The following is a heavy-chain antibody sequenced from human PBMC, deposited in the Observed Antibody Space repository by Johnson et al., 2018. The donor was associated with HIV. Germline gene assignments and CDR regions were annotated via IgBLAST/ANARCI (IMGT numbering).Heavy chain of an antibody. D-gene: IGHD3-10*01. Sequence: MLLVESGGGLVNPGGSLRLSCAASGFSFSDYYMSWIRQAPEKGLEWVADIKCDGSEKYYVDSVKGRLTISRDNAKNTLYLQLSSLGSEDTAVYYCGRDSGVPGNDAFDIWGQGTMVTVSS. CDR2: IKCDGSEK. J-gene: IGHJ3*02. CDR1: GFSFSDYY. CDR3: GRDSGVPGNDAFDI. V-gene: IGHV3-52*01.